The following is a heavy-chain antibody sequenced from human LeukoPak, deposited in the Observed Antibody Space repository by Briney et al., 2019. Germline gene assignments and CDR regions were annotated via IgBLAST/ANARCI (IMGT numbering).Heavy chain of an antibody. V-gene: IGHV4-30-4*01. CDR3: ATPTSNYDHTGTHDKPHS. CDR1: GASISRDGYH. Sequence: SETLSLTCTVSGASISRDGYHWRWLPQPPGKGPEGLGYTYDNEKTHYHPSIERRLTISGDTHNNQFSLRKNPVPAADTACYYFATPTSNYDHTGTHDKPHSGGPGALCTV. CDR2: TYDNEKT. J-gene: IGHJ5*01. D-gene: IGHD3-3*01.